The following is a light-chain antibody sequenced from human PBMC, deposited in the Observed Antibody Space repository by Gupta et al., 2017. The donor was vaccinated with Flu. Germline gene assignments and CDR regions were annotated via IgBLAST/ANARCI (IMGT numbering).Light chain of an antibody. CDR1: QSVDSNY. CDR3: QQYVWSPQT. CDR2: RAS. Sequence: EIVLTQSPGTLSLSPGERASLSCRASQSVDSNYLAWYQQKPGQAPRLLIYRASSRAAGIPDRFSGSGSGTDFTLTISRLEPEDFAVYYCQQYVWSPQTFGQGTKLEIK. J-gene: IGKJ2*01. V-gene: IGKV3-20*01.